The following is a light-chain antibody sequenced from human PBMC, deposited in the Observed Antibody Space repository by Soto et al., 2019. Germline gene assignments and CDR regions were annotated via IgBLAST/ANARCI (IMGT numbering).Light chain of an antibody. CDR1: QSVSSSF. V-gene: IGKV3-20*01. CDR2: GAS. CDR3: QQYDSSPWT. Sequence: EIVLTQSTGTLSLSPGERATLSCRASQSVSSSFLAWYQQKPGQAPRLLIYGASSRATGIPDRFSGSGSGTDITLTISRLEPKDFAVYYCQQYDSSPWTFGQGTTVEIK. J-gene: IGKJ1*01.